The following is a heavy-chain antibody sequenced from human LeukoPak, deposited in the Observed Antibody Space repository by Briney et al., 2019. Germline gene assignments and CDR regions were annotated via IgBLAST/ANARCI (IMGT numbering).Heavy chain of an antibody. Sequence: GGSLRLSCAAFGFTFSNYEMNWVRQAPGKGLEWVSYISSSGSTIYYTDSVKGRFTISRDNAKNSLYLQMNSLRAEDTAVYYCARRKFSGSGSYYLCNFWGQGTLVTVSS. CDR3: ARRKFSGSGSYYLCNF. J-gene: IGHJ4*02. CDR2: ISSSGSTI. CDR1: GFTFSNYE. D-gene: IGHD3-10*01. V-gene: IGHV3-48*03.